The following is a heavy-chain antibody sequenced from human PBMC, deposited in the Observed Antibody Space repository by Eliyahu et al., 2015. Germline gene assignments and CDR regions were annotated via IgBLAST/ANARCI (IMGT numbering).Heavy chain of an antibody. CDR3: ARGRMKYQLLYAAFGFDY. V-gene: IGHV4-34*01. CDR2: INHSGST. J-gene: IGHJ4*02. D-gene: IGHD2-2*02. Sequence: QVQLQQWGAGLLKPSETLSLTCAVYGGSFSGYYWSWIRQPPGKGLEWIGEINHSGSTNYNPSLKSRVTISVDTSKNQFSLKLSSVTAADTAVYYCARGRMKYQLLYAAFGFDYWGQGTLVTVSS. CDR1: GGSFSGYY.